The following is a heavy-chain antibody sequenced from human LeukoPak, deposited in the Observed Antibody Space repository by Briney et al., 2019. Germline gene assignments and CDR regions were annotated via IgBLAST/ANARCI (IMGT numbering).Heavy chain of an antibody. CDR1: GFTFDDYT. V-gene: IGHV3-43*01. CDR3: ARFAAGGSYYYYMDV. Sequence: GGSLRLSCAASGFTFDDYTMHWVRQAPGKGLEWVSLISWDGGSTYYADSVKGRFTISRDNAKNSLYLQMNSLRADDTAVYYCARFAAGGSYYYYMDVWGKGPRSPSP. D-gene: IGHD3-10*01. J-gene: IGHJ6*03. CDR2: ISWDGGST.